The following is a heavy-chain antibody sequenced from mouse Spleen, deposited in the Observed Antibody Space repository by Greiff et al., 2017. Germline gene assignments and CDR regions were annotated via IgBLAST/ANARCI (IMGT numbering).Heavy chain of an antibody. CDR3: ARHDALWYFDV. J-gene: IGHJ1*01. Sequence: DVMLVESGGGLVKPGGSLKLSCAASGFTFSSYAMSWVRQTPEKRLEWVATISSGGSYTYYPDSVKGRFTISRDNAKNTLYLQMSSLRSEDTAMYYCARHDALWYFDVWGAGTTVTVSS. CDR1: GFTFSSYA. D-gene: IGHD2-3*01. V-gene: IGHV5-9-1*01. CDR2: ISSGGSYT.